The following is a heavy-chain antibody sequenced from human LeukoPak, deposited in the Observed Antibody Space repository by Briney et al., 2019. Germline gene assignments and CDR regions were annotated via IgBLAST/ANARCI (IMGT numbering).Heavy chain of an antibody. J-gene: IGHJ4*02. D-gene: IGHD4-23*01. CDR1: GFTVSAYA. V-gene: IGHV3-53*01. CDR3: ARDSSDYGGKGVDY. CDR2: IYDDNT. Sequence: PGVSLRLSCAASGFTVSAYAMAWVRQAPGKGLEWVSTIYDDNTYYADSVKGRFTISRDNSKNTLYLQMNSLRAEDTAVYYCARDSSDYGGKGVDYWGQGTLVTVSS.